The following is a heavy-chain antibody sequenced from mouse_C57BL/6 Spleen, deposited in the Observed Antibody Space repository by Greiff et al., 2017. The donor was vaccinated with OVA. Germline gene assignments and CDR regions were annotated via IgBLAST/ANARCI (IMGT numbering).Heavy chain of an antibody. D-gene: IGHD2-3*01. CDR2: ISDGGSYT. CDR3: ARDRSYDGYYSYAMDY. J-gene: IGHJ4*01. Sequence: EVKLVESGGGLVKPGGSLKLSCAASGFTFSSYAMSWVSQTPEKRLEWVGTISDGGSYTYYTDNVKGRFTISRDNAKTNLYMQMSHLKSVGTAMYYCARDRSYDGYYSYAMDYWGQGTSVTVSS. CDR1: GFTFSSYA. V-gene: IGHV5-4*01.